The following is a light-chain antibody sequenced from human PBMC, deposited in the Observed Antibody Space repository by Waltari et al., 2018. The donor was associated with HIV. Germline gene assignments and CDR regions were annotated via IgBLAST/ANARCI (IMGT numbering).Light chain of an antibody. V-gene: IGKV1-39*01. CDR1: QSISSY. Sequence: DIQMTQSPSSLSASVGDRVTITCRASQSISSYLNWYQQKPGKAPKLLIYAASSLQSGVPSRFSGSGSGTDFTLTISRLEPEDFAVYYCQQYGTSPLTFGGGTNVDMK. CDR3: QQYGTSPLT. J-gene: IGKJ4*01. CDR2: AAS.